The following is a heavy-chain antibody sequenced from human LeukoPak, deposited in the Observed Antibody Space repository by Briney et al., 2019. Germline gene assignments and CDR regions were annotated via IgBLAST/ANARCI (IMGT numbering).Heavy chain of an antibody. CDR3: ARPGYCSSTSCYFFDAFDI. CDR1: GYSFTSYW. J-gene: IGHJ3*02. D-gene: IGHD2-2*01. V-gene: IGHV5-51*01. Sequence: GESLKISCKGSGYSFTSYWIGWVRQMPGKGLEWMGIIYPGDSDTRYSPSFQGQVTISADKSISTAYLQWSSLKASDTAMYYCARPGYCSSTSCYFFDAFDIWGQGTMVTVSS. CDR2: IYPGDSDT.